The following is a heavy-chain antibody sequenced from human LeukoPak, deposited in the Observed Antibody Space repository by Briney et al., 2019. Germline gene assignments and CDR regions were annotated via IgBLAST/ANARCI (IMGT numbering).Heavy chain of an antibody. J-gene: IGHJ4*02. Sequence: GGSLRLSCAASGFTFSSYAMSWVRQAPGKGLEWVSGISGSGGYTSYTASVKGRFTISRDNSKNTLYLQMNSLRAEDTAVYYCAKDESKVNYGLSFDYWGQGTLVTVSS. D-gene: IGHD3-10*01. CDR3: AKDESKVNYGLSFDY. CDR1: GFTFSSYA. V-gene: IGHV3-23*01. CDR2: ISGSGGYT.